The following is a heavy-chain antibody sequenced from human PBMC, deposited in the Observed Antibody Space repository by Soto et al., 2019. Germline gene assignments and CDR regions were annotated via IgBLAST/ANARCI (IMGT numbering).Heavy chain of an antibody. Sequence: PGGSLRLSCAASGFTFSSYGMHWVRQAPGKGLEWVAVISYDGSNKYYADSVKGRLTISRDNSKNTLYLQMNSLRAEDTAVYYCAKVSPYSGGSKYYFDYWGQGTLVTVSS. J-gene: IGHJ4*02. CDR1: GFTFSSYG. CDR3: AKVSPYSGGSKYYFDY. D-gene: IGHD6-19*01. CDR2: ISYDGSNK. V-gene: IGHV3-30*18.